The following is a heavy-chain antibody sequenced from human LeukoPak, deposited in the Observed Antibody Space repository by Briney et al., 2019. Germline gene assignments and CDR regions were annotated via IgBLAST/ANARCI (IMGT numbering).Heavy chain of an antibody. V-gene: IGHV4-38-2*02. CDR2: IYHNGRT. CDR3: ARAPLTVGYYYMDV. Sequence: SETLSLTCSVSGYSISSPYYWGWIRQAPGKGLEWIGNIYHNGRTYSNPSLKSRVTMSVDTSKNQFSLKLSSVTAADTAVYYCARAPLTVGYYYMDVWGKGTTVTISS. D-gene: IGHD1-26*01. CDR1: GYSISSPYY. J-gene: IGHJ6*03.